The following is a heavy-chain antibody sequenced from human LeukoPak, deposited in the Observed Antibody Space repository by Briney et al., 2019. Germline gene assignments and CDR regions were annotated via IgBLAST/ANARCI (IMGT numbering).Heavy chain of an antibody. CDR3: ARRVAAAGMYPY. J-gene: IGHJ4*02. Sequence: PSETLSLTCGVSGGSFSGYYWNWIRQPPGKGLEWIGEINHSGSTNYNPSLKSRVTISVDTSQKQFSLRLSSVTAADTAVYYCARRVAAAGMYPYWGQGTLVTVSS. V-gene: IGHV4-34*01. CDR2: INHSGST. CDR1: GGSFSGYY. D-gene: IGHD6-13*01.